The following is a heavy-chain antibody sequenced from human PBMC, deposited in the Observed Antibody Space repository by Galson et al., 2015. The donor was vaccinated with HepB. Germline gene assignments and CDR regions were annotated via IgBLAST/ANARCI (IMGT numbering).Heavy chain of an antibody. D-gene: IGHD3-9*01. Sequence: SETLSLTCTVSGGSISSYYWSWIRQPAGKGLEWIGRIYTSGSTNYNPSLKSRVTMSVDTSKNQFSLKLSSVTAADTAVYYCARDQPTYYDILTGYQYYFDYWGQGTLVTVSS. V-gene: IGHV4-4*07. CDR1: GGSISSYY. CDR3: ARDQPTYYDILTGYQYYFDY. CDR2: IYTSGST. J-gene: IGHJ4*02.